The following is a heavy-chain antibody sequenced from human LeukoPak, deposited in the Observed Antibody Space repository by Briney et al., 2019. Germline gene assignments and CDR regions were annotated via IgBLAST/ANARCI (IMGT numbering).Heavy chain of an antibody. D-gene: IGHD6-25*01. CDR2: IYYSGST. Sequence: SETLSLACTVSGGSISSSSYYWGWIRQPPGKGLEWIGSIYYSGSTYYNPSLKSRVTISVDTSKNQFSLKLSSVTAADTAVYYCARASSGNWFDPWGQGTLVTVSS. J-gene: IGHJ5*02. CDR3: ARASSGNWFDP. CDR1: GGSISSSSYY. V-gene: IGHV4-39*07.